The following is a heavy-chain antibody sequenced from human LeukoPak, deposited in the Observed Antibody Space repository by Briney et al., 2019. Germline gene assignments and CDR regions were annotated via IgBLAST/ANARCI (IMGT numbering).Heavy chain of an antibody. CDR1: GFTFSSYA. D-gene: IGHD7-27*01. Sequence: GGSLRLSCAASGFTFSSYAMSWVRQAPGKGLEWVALISYDGSNKYYADSVKGRFTISRDNSKNTLYLQMNSLRPEDTAVYYCAKDGGPGDLISFDAFDIWGQGTMVTVSS. V-gene: IGHV3-30*18. J-gene: IGHJ3*02. CDR2: ISYDGSNK. CDR3: AKDGGPGDLISFDAFDI.